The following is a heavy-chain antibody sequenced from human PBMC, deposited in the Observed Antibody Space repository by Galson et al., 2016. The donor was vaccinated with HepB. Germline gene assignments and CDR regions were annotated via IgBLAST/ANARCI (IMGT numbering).Heavy chain of an antibody. Sequence: QSGAEVKQPGESLKNSCKTSGYNINIYWIAWVRQMPGTAPEWTRLLYPGDSDTRHSPSFQGPVTISADKSISTAYLQWSSLKASDTAMFYCARVFWPPHRDRYYYGMDVWGQGTTVTVSS. J-gene: IGHJ6*02. CDR1: GYNINIYW. D-gene: IGHD3-3*01. CDR2: LYPGDSDT. V-gene: IGHV5-51*01. CDR3: ARVFWPPHRDRYYYGMDV.